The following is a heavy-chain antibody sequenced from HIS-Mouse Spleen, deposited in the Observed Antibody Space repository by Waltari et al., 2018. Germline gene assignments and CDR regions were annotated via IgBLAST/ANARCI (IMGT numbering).Heavy chain of an antibody. Sequence: QVQLVESGGGVVQPGRSRRLSCAASGFPFSSYGMHWVRQAPGKGLEWVAVISYDGSNKYYADSVKGRFTISRDNSKNTLYLQMNSLRAEDTAVYYCAKDTSGSYSDYWGQGTLVTVSS. J-gene: IGHJ4*02. CDR2: ISYDGSNK. CDR1: GFPFSSYG. V-gene: IGHV3-30*18. CDR3: AKDTSGSYSDY. D-gene: IGHD1-26*01.